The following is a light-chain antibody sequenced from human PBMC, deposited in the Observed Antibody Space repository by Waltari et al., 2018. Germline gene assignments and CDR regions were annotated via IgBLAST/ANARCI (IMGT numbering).Light chain of an antibody. J-gene: IGKJ3*01. CDR3: QHRSDWPRFT. V-gene: IGKV3-11*01. CDR1: QSVSNT. CDR2: DAS. Sequence: EMVLTQSPATLSLSPGERATLPCRASQSVSNTLAWYQQKPGQAPRLLTYDASTRATGIPARFSGSWSGTDFTLTISSLRPEDFAVYYCQHRSDWPRFTFGPGTKVDFK.